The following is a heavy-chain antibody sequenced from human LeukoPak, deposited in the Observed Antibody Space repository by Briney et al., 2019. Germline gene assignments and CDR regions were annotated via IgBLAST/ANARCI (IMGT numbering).Heavy chain of an antibody. V-gene: IGHV3-30-3*01. J-gene: IGHJ4*02. D-gene: IGHD2-15*01. Sequence: GRSLRLSCAASGFTFSSYAMHWVRQAPGKGLEWVAVISYDGSNKYYADSVKGRFTISRDNSKNTLYLQMNGLRAEDTAVYYCARDRSGGSCLDYWGQGTLVTVSS. CDR1: GFTFSSYA. CDR3: ARDRSGGSCLDY. CDR2: ISYDGSNK.